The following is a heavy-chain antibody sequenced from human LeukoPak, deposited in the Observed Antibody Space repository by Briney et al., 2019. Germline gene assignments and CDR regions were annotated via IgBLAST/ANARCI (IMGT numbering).Heavy chain of an antibody. CDR3: ARDDDFDWPRLFDY. D-gene: IGHD3-9*01. CDR2: ISSSSSYI. Sequence: PGGSLRLSCAASGFTFSSYSMNWVRQAPGKGLEWVSSISSSSSYIYYADSVKGRFTISRDNAKNSLYLQMNSLRAEDTAVYYCARDDDFDWPRLFDYWGQGTLVTVSS. CDR1: GFTFSSYS. V-gene: IGHV3-21*01. J-gene: IGHJ4*02.